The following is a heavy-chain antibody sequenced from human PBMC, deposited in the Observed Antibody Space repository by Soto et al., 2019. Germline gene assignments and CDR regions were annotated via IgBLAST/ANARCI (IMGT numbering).Heavy chain of an antibody. CDR3: ARDPNSSRYFWADY. J-gene: IGHJ4*02. V-gene: IGHV1-2*02. CDR2: INPNSGGT. D-gene: IGHD3-9*01. Sequence: QVQLMQSGAEVRKPGASVKVSCKASGYTFTDYYMHWVRQAPGQGLEWMGWINPNSGGTNYAQKFQRRVTMRSYTSNSTVCISWCRFICYDTVVYYCARDPNSSRYFWADYRGRPTLGTVCS. CDR1: GYTFTDYY.